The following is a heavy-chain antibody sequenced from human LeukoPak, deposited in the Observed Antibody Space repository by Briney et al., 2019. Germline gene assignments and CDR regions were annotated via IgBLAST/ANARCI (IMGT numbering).Heavy chain of an antibody. CDR3: ARDNYYDSSAEDWFDP. D-gene: IGHD3-22*01. Sequence: SVKVSCTASGGTFSSYAISWVRQAPGQGLEWMGRIIPILGIANYAQKFQGRVTITADKSTSTAYMELSSLRSEDTAVYYCARDNYYDSSAEDWFDPWGQGTLVTVSS. CDR2: IIPILGIA. J-gene: IGHJ5*02. CDR1: GGTFSSYA. V-gene: IGHV1-69*04.